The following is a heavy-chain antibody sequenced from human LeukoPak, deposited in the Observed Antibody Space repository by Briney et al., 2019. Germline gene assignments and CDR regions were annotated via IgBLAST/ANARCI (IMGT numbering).Heavy chain of an antibody. Sequence: ASVKVSCKASGYTFTSYDINWVRQATGQGLEWMGWMNPNSGNTGYAQKFQDRVTITRNTSISTAYMELSSLRSEDTAEYYCARYRVGATSYAFDIWGQGTMVTVSS. CDR2: MNPNSGNT. CDR3: ARYRVGATSYAFDI. D-gene: IGHD1-26*01. CDR1: GYTFTSYD. V-gene: IGHV1-8*03. J-gene: IGHJ3*02.